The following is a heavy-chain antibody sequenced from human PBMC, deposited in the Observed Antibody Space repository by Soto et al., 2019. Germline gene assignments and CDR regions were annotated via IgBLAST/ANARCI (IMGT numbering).Heavy chain of an antibody. V-gene: IGHV3-30-3*01. CDR2: ISYDGSNK. J-gene: IGHJ4*02. D-gene: IGHD5-12*01. CDR3: AAHIVATIMDY. CDR1: GFTFSSYA. Sequence: QVQLVESGGGVVQPGRSLRLSCAASGFTFSSYAMHWVRQAPGKGLEWVAVISYDGSNKYYADSVKGRFTISRDNSKNTLYLQMNSRRAEDTAVYYCAAHIVATIMDYWGQGTLVTVSS.